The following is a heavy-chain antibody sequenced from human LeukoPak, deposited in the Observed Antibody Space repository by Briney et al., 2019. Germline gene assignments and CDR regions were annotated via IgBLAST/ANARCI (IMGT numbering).Heavy chain of an antibody. CDR2: IYHSGST. CDR1: GGSISSSNW. V-gene: IGHV4-4*02. CDR3: ARAVGYFDHSLDY. J-gene: IGHJ4*02. Sequence: SGTLSLTCAVSGGSISSSNWWSWARQPPGKGLEWIGEIYHSGSTNYIPSLKSRVTISVDKSKNQFSLKLSSVTAADTAVYYCARAVGYFDHSLDYWGQGTLVTVSS. D-gene: IGHD3-9*01.